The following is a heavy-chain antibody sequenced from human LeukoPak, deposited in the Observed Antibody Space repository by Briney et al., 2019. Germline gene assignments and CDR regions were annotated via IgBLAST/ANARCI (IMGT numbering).Heavy chain of an antibody. CDR2: ISWNSGSI. V-gene: IGHV3-9*03. J-gene: IGHJ4*02. CDR1: GFTFDDYA. Sequence: SLRLSCAASGFTFDDYARHWVRQAPGKGLEWFSGISWNSGSIGYADSVKGRFTISRDNAKNSLYLQMNSLRAEDMALYYCARDSLRYYDSSGSTYYFDYWGPGTLVTVSS. D-gene: IGHD3-22*01. CDR3: ARDSLRYYDSSGSTYYFDY.